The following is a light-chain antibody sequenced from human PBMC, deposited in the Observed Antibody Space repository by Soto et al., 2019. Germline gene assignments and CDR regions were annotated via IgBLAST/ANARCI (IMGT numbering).Light chain of an antibody. Sequence: QSVLTQPPSASGSPGQSVTISCTGTSSDVGGYNYVSWYQQHPGKAPKLMIYEVSKRPSGVPDRFSGSKSGNTASLTISGLQAEDEADYYCSSYTSSSTYAFGTGTKVTVL. CDR3: SSYTSSSTYA. CDR2: EVS. V-gene: IGLV2-8*01. CDR1: SSDVGGYNY. J-gene: IGLJ1*01.